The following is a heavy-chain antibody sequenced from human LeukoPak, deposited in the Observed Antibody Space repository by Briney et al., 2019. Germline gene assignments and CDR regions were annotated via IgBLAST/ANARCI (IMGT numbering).Heavy chain of an antibody. CDR3: ARGGAARLLDI. CDR2: IYHSGST. J-gene: IGHJ3*02. Sequence: SQTLSLTCAVYGGSFSGYYWSWIRQPPGKGLEWIGEIYHSGSTNYNPSLKSRVTISVDKSKNRFSLKLSSVTAADTAVYYCARGGAARLLDIWGQGTMVTVSS. V-gene: IGHV4-34*01. CDR1: GGSFSGYY. D-gene: IGHD6-6*01.